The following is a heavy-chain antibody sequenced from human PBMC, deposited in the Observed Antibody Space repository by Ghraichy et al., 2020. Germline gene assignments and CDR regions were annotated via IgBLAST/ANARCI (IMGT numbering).Heavy chain of an antibody. CDR2: LDTSGTM. CDR1: GLDLSAYN. CDR3: ARESGAPPRRGMDV. Sequence: AGSLRLSCAASGLDLSAYNMNWVRQAPGKGLEWVSYLDTSGTMYYADSVRGRFTISRDNAQNSLSLQMGSLRDEDTAVYYCARESGAPPRRGMDVWGQGTTVTVSS. J-gene: IGHJ6*02. V-gene: IGHV3-48*02. D-gene: IGHD3-10*01.